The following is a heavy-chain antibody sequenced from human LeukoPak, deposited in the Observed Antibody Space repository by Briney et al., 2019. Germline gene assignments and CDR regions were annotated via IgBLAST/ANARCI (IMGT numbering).Heavy chain of an antibody. V-gene: IGHV3-23*01. D-gene: IGHD3-22*01. J-gene: IGHJ2*01. Sequence: PGGSLRLSCEASGFTFSSYGMSWVRQAPGKGLEWVSVISGSGGSTYYADSVKGRFTISRDNSKNTQSLQMSSLRADDTAVYFCVRGTYYYDSSGSRSWYFDLWGRGTLVTVSS. CDR1: GFTFSSYG. CDR2: ISGSGGST. CDR3: VRGTYYYDSSGSRSWYFDL.